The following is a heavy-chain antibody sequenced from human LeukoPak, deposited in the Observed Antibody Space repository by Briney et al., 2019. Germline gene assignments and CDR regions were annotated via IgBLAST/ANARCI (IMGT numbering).Heavy chain of an antibody. V-gene: IGHV3-30*18. D-gene: IGHD5-18*01. Sequence: ESGGSLRLSCAASGFTFSSYGTHWVRQAPGKGLEWVAVISYDGSNKYYADSVKGRFTISRDNSKNTLYLQMNSLRAEDTAVYYCAKSLGYSYARDYWGQGTLVTVSS. CDR2: ISYDGSNK. J-gene: IGHJ4*02. CDR1: GFTFSSYG. CDR3: AKSLGYSYARDY.